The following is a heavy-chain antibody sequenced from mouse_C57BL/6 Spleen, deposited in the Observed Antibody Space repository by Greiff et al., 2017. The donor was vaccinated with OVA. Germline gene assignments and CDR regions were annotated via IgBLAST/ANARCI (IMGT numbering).Heavy chain of an antibody. CDR2: INPNNGGT. CDR1: GYTFTDYY. D-gene: IGHD1-1*01. CDR3: ARNDYYGSSYGYFDY. J-gene: IGHJ2*01. V-gene: IGHV1-26*01. Sequence: EVQLQQSGPELVKPGASVKISCKASGYTFTDYYMNWVKQSHGKSLEWIGDINPNNGGTSYNQKFKGKATLTVDKSSSTAYMELRSLTSEDSAVYYCARNDYYGSSYGYFDYWGQGTTLTVSS.